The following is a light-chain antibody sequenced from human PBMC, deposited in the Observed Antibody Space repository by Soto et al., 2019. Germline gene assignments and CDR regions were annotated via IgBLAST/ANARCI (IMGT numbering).Light chain of an antibody. CDR3: HQYGSSPQT. Sequence: EIVLTQSPGTLSLSPGEGATLSCRASQSVSSSYLAWYQQKPGQAPRLLIYAASSRATGIPDSFSASGSGTDFPRTISRLEPEDFAVYYCHQYGSSPQTVGQGTKLEIK. CDR2: AAS. J-gene: IGKJ2*01. CDR1: QSVSSSY. V-gene: IGKV3-20*01.